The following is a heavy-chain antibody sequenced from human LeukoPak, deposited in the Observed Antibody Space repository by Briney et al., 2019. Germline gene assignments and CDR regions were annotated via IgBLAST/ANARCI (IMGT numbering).Heavy chain of an antibody. CDR1: GGTFSSYA. D-gene: IGHD1-26*01. CDR2: IIPIFGTA. J-gene: IGHJ6*03. CDR3: ASAGRSGSYRMDNRYYYMDV. Sequence: SVKVSCKASGGTFSSYAISWVRQARGQGLEWMGRIIPIFGTANYAQKFQGRVTITADKSTSTAYMELSSLRSEDTAVYYCASAGRSGSYRMDNRYYYMDVWGKGTTVTVSS. V-gene: IGHV1-69*06.